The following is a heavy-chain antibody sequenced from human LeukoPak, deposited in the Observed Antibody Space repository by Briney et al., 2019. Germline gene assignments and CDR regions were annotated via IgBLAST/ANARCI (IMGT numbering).Heavy chain of an antibody. J-gene: IGHJ4*02. Sequence: PGGSLRLSCAASGFTFGSYGMHWVRQAPGKGLEWVAFIRYDGSNEFYVDSVKGRFTISRDNSKNTLYLQMNSLRAEDTAVYYCAKGGDGYNYGSYFDYWGQGTLVTVSS. CDR1: GFTFGSYG. CDR3: AKGGDGYNYGSYFDY. V-gene: IGHV3-30*02. CDR2: IRYDGSNE. D-gene: IGHD5-24*01.